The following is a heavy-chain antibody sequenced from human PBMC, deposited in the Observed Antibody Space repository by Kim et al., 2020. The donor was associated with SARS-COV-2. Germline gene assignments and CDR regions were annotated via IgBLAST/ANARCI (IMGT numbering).Heavy chain of an antibody. D-gene: IGHD3-22*01. CDR1: GFTSSSYS. V-gene: IGHV3-21*01. Sequence: GGSLRLSCAASGFTSSSYSMNWVRQAPGKGLEWVSSISSSSSYIYYADSVKGRFTISRDNAKNSLYLQMNSLRAEDTAVYYCARDLPITMIVVVIIRRDYYGMDVWGQGTTVTVSS. CDR2: ISSSSSYI. J-gene: IGHJ6*02. CDR3: ARDLPITMIVVVIIRRDYYGMDV.